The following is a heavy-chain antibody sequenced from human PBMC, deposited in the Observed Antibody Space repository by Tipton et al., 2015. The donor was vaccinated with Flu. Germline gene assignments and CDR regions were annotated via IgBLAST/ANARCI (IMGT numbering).Heavy chain of an antibody. D-gene: IGHD5-24*01. CDR1: GFTFSSYA. V-gene: IGHV3-23*01. CDR3: AKGGHGYNSDYYYYYMDV. Sequence: SLRLSCAASGFTFSSYAMSWVRQAPGKGLEWVSAISGSGGSTYYADSVKGRFTISRDNSKNTLYLQMNSLRAEDTAVYYCAKGGHGYNSDYYYYYMDVWGKGTTVTVSS. J-gene: IGHJ6*03. CDR2: ISGSGGST.